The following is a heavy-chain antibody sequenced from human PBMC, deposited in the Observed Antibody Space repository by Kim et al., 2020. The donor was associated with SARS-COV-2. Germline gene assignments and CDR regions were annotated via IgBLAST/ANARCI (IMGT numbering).Heavy chain of an antibody. D-gene: IGHD5-18*01. Sequence: GGSLRLSCAASGFTFSSYGMHWVRQAPGKGLEWVAVISYDGSNKYYADSVKGRFTISRDNSENTLYLQMNSLRAEDTAVYYCAKAAMADWYFDLWGRGTLVTVSS. J-gene: IGHJ2*01. CDR2: ISYDGSNK. CDR3: AKAAMADWYFDL. V-gene: IGHV3-30*18. CDR1: GFTFSSYG.